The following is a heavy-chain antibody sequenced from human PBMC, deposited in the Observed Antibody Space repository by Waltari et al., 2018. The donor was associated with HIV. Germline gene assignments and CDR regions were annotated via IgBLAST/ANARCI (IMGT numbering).Heavy chain of an antibody. D-gene: IGHD3-16*01. J-gene: IGHJ5*02. CDR1: GHPFKDFS. V-gene: IGHV1-24*01. Sequence: QVRLTQSGTEVKKSGASLRVSCEVSGHPFKDFSIHWVRQVFPKGLEWLGGFDLQQRNTIYAKDFQDRVTVTYDIRRSSAYLEMKSLTSHDTSVYFCLGGDKSSWGVGPDTWGQGTRVIVSS. CDR2: FDLQQRNT. CDR3: LGGDKSSWGVGPDT.